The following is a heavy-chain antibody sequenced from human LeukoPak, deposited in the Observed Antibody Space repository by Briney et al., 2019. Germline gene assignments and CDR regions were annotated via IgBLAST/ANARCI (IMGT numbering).Heavy chain of an antibody. J-gene: IGHJ4*02. Sequence: SQTLSLTCSVSGGSISSGDYFWTWIRQPPGKGLEYIGYIYYSGTTYYNPSLKSRITMSVDMSADQFSLRLTSVSAADTAVYYCTRAYWIGFHFDSWGQGILVSVSS. V-gene: IGHV4-30-4*01. D-gene: IGHD3-3*01. CDR1: GGSISSGDYF. CDR2: IYYSGTT. CDR3: TRAYWIGFHFDS.